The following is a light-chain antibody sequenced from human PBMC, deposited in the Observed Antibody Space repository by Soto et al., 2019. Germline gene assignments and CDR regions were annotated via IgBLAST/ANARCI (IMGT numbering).Light chain of an antibody. CDR1: SSDVGGYNY. Sequence: QSALTQPPSASGSPVQSVTISCTGTSSDVGGYNYVSWYQHHPDKAPKLIIYEVYKRPSGVPDRFSGSKSGNTASLTVSGLQAEDEAEYYCSSYAASDSFVVFGGGTKLTVL. J-gene: IGLJ2*01. V-gene: IGLV2-8*01. CDR2: EVY. CDR3: SSYAASDSFVV.